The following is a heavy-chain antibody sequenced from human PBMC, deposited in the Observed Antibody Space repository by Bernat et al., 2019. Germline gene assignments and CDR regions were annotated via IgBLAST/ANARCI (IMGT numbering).Heavy chain of an antibody. V-gene: IGHV3-7*01. CDR1: GFTFSSYW. CDR3: ARVITGVRWYFAL. Sequence: EVQLVESGGGLVQPGGSLRLSCAASGFTFSSYWMSWVRQAPGKGLEWVANIKQDGSEKYYVDSVKGRFTISRDNVKNSLYLQMHGLGAEDTAVYYCARVITGVRWYFALWGRGTLVPVSS. D-gene: IGHD3-22*01. J-gene: IGHJ2*01. CDR2: IKQDGSEK.